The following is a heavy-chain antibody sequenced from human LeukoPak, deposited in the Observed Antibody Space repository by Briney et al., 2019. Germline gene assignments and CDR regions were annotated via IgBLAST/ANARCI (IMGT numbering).Heavy chain of an antibody. CDR1: GGTFSSYA. J-gene: IGHJ6*02. CDR2: IIPIFGTA. D-gene: IGHD3-9*01. Sequence: SVKVSCKASGGTFSSYAISWVRQAPGQGLEWMGGIIPIFGTANYAQKFQGRVTITADESTSTAYMELGSLRSEDTAVYYCARPNSYDILTGSMGGMDVWGQGTTVTVSS. CDR3: ARPNSYDILTGSMGGMDV. V-gene: IGHV1-69*01.